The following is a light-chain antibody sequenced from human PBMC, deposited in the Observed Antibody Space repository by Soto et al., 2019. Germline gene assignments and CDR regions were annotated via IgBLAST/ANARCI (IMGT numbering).Light chain of an antibody. V-gene: IGLV2-14*01. CDR3: SSFTSRFTFV. J-gene: IGLJ1*01. Sequence: QSVLTQPASVSGSPGQSIAISCTGTRSDVGAYNYVSWYQQHPGKAPKLMISEVTNRPSWVSDRLSGSKSGNTASLTISGLQAEDEADYYCSSFTSRFTFVFGTGTKVTVL. CDR1: RSDVGAYNY. CDR2: EVT.